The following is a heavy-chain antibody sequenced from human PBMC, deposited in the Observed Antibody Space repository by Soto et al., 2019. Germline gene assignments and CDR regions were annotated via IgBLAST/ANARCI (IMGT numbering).Heavy chain of an antibody. CDR1: GFTFSSYW. CDR2: INSDGSST. V-gene: IGHV3-74*01. D-gene: IGHD2-2*01. J-gene: IGHJ6*02. Sequence: PGGSLRLSCAASGFTFSSYWMHWVRQAPGKGLVWVSRINSDGSSTSYADSVKGRFTISRDNAKNTLYLQMNSLRAEDKAVYYCASGEWGVVVPDASTVYYGMDVWGQGTTVTVSS. CDR3: ASGEWGVVVPDASTVYYGMDV.